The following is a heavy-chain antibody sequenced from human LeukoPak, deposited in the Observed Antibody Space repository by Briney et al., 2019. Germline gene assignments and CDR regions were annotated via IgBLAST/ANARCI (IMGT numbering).Heavy chain of an antibody. CDR2: IYTSGST. CDR1: GGSISSYY. CDR3: ARVRSPGYSYGYAFYFDY. Sequence: SETLSLTCTVSGGSISSYYWSWIRQPAGKGLEWIGRIYTSGSTNYNPSLKSRVTMSVDTSKNQFSLKLSSVTAADTAVYYCARVRSPGYSYGYAFYFDYWGQGTLVTVSS. D-gene: IGHD5-18*01. V-gene: IGHV4-4*07. J-gene: IGHJ4*02.